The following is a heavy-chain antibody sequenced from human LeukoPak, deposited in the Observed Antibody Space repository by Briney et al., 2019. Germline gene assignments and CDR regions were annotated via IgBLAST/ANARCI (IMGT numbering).Heavy chain of an antibody. V-gene: IGHV4-4*07. D-gene: IGHD2-2*01. CDR3: ARDRGYCSSTSCRWFDP. J-gene: IGHJ5*02. Sequence: SETLSLTCAVSGYSISSSYYWSWIRQPAGKGLEWIGRIYTSGSTNYNPSLKSRVTMSVDTSKNQFSLKLSSVTAADTAVYYCARDRGYCSSTSCRWFDPWGQGTLVTVSS. CDR2: IYTSGST. CDR1: GYSISSSYY.